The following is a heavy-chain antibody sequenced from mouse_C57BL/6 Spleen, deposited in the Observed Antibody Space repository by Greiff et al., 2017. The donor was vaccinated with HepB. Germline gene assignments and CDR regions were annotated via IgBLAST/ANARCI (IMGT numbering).Heavy chain of an antibody. CDR1: GFTFSDYG. Sequence: EVQLQQSGGGLVKPGGSLKLSCAASGFTFSDYGMHWVRQAPEKGLEWVAYISSGSSTIYYADTVKGRFTISRDNAKNTLFLQMTSLRSEDTAMYYCARKWSSYAMDYWGQGTSVTVSS. CDR3: ARKWSSYAMDY. J-gene: IGHJ4*01. V-gene: IGHV5-17*01. D-gene: IGHD1-3*01. CDR2: ISSGSSTI.